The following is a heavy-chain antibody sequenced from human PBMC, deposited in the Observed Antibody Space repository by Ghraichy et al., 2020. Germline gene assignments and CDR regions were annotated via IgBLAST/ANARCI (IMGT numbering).Heavy chain of an antibody. CDR3: ARVYYFDTTAYYYVRFCDY. Sequence: GGSLRLSCSASGFTFADYTVTWVRQAPGKGLEWVGFIRSRPVGGTTEYAASVEGRFTISRDDYKSIAYLQVNSLKTEDTAVYYCARVYYFDTTAYYYVRFCDYWGQGTLVTVSS. CDR2: IRSRPVGGTT. D-gene: IGHD3-22*01. J-gene: IGHJ4*02. V-gene: IGHV3-49*04. CDR1: GFTFADYT.